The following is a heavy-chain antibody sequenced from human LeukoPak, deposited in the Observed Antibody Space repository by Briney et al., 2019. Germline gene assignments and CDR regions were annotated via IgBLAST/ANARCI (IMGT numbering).Heavy chain of an antibody. V-gene: IGHV1-2*02. J-gene: IGHJ4*02. CDR1: GYTFTSYD. D-gene: IGHD3-22*01. CDR3: ARGVDYDSSGYYRTQDY. CDR2: INPNSGGT. Sequence: ASVKVSCKASGYTFTSYDINWVRQATGQGLEWMGWINPNSGGTNYAQKFQGRVTMTRDTSISTAYMELSRLRSDDTAVYYCARGVDYDSSGYYRTQDYWGQGTLVPLSS.